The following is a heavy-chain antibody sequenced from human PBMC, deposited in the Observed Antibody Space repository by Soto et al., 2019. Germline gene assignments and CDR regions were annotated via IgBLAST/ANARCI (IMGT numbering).Heavy chain of an antibody. CDR2: ISYDGSNK. V-gene: IGHV3-30-3*01. Sequence: QVQLVESGGGVVQPGRSLRLSCAASGFTFSSYAMHWVRQAPGKGLEWVAVISYDGSNKYYADSVKGRFTISRDNSKNTLYLQMNSLRAEDTAVYYCATDMRPGGYWGQGTLVTVSS. CDR1: GFTFSSYA. CDR3: ATDMRPGGY. D-gene: IGHD3-16*01. J-gene: IGHJ4*02.